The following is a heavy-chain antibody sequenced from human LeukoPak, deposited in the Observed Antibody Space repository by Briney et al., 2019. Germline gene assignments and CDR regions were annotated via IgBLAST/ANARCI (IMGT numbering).Heavy chain of an antibody. J-gene: IGHJ4*02. CDR1: GFNFGDAA. CDR2: ISSSGLNT. D-gene: IGHD2-21*01. Sequence: PGGSLRLSCAASGFNFGDAAMTWVRQVPGKGLQWVSLISSSGLNTYYADSVKGRFALSRDNSKNTLDLQMNSLRADDTAVYYCVKDIQCSYRGQGTPVIVSS. V-gene: IGHV3-23*01. CDR3: VKDIQCSY.